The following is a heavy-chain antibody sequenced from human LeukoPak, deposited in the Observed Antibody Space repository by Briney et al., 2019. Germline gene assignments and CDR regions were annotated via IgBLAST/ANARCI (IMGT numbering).Heavy chain of an antibody. D-gene: IGHD2-15*01. V-gene: IGHV4-39*01. J-gene: IGHJ4*02. CDR1: GGSISSSSYY. Sequence: SETLSLTCTVSGGSISSSSYYWGWIRQPPGKGLEWIGSIYYSVSTYYNPSLKSRVTISVDTSKNQFSLKLSSVTAADTAVYYCARRRTRGSGGSCYSFWGQGTLVTVSS. CDR2: IYYSVST. CDR3: ARRRTRGSGGSCYSF.